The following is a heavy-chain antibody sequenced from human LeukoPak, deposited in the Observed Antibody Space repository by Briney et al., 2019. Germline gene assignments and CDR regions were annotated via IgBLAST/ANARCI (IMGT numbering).Heavy chain of an antibody. Sequence: SVKVSCKASGGTFSSYAISWVRQAPGQGLEWMGRIIPILGIANYAQKFQGRVTITADKSTSTAYMELSSLRSEDTAVYYCAKDEAVAGPYYFDYWGQGTLVTVSS. CDR1: GGTFSSYA. V-gene: IGHV1-69*04. CDR3: AKDEAVAGPYYFDY. CDR2: IIPILGIA. D-gene: IGHD6-19*01. J-gene: IGHJ4*02.